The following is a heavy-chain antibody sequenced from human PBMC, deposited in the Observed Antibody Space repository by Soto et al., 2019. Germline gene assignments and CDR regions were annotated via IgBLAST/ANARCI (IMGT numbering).Heavy chain of an antibody. CDR3: ARDRGRPDLRDTHYYDSSDLDYGTDV. Sequence: EVRLVESGGGLVQPGGSLTLSCAASGFTFSSYWMTWVRQAPGKGLEWVANINQDGSEKYYMDSMKGRFTISRDNAKNSLLLQLNSLRAEDTAVYYCARDRGRPDLRDTHYYDSSDLDYGTDVWGQGTTVTVCS. CDR1: GFTFSSYW. CDR2: INQDGSEK. D-gene: IGHD3-22*01. J-gene: IGHJ6*02. V-gene: IGHV3-7*01.